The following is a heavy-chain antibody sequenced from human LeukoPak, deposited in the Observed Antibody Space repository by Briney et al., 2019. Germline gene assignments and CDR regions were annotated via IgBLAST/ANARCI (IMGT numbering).Heavy chain of an antibody. J-gene: IGHJ4*02. V-gene: IGHV3-64*01. CDR1: GFTFSSYA. CDR3: AREGLSISWFSLDC. Sequence: GGSLRLSCAASGFTFSSYAMHWVRQAPGKGLQYVSTISGNGGSTYYANSVKGRFTISRDNSKNTLYLQMGSLRAEDMAVYYCAREGLSISWFSLDCWGQGTLVTVSS. CDR2: ISGNGGST. D-gene: IGHD6-13*01.